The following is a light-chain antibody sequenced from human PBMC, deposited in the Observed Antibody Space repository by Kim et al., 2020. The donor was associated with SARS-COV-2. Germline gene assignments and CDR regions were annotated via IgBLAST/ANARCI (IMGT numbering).Light chain of an antibody. Sequence: QSALTQPPSASGSPGQSVTISCTGTSSDVGGYNYVSWYKHHPGKAPKLMIYEVSKRPSGVPDRFSGSKSGNTASLTVSGLQAEDEADYYCRSYAGSTNWVFGGGTKLTVL. J-gene: IGLJ3*02. CDR3: RSYAGSTNWV. CDR2: EVS. V-gene: IGLV2-8*01. CDR1: SSDVGGYNY.